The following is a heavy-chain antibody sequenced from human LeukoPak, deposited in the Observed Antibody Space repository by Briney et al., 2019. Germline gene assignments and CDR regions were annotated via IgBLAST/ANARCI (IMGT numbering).Heavy chain of an antibody. V-gene: IGHV3-21*01. CDR2: ISSSSSYI. CDR1: GFTFSSYN. J-gene: IGHJ3*02. Sequence: GGSLRLSCAASGFTFSSYNMNWVRQAPGKGLEWVSSISSSSSYIYYADSVKGRFTISRDNAKNTLYLQMNSLRAEDTDVYYCARDLADCSSTSCYGDDAFDIWGQGTMVTVFS. D-gene: IGHD2-2*01. CDR3: ARDLADCSSTSCYGDDAFDI.